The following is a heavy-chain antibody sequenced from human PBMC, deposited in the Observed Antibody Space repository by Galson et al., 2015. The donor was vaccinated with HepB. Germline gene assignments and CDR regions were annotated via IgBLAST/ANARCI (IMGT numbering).Heavy chain of an antibody. CDR3: AGGHYYYYYMDV. V-gene: IGHV2-70*01. D-gene: IGHD3-16*01. CDR2: IDWDDDK. J-gene: IGHJ6*03. Sequence: PALVKPTQTLTLTCTFSGFSLSTSGMCVSWIRQPPGKALEWLALIDWDDDKYYSTSLKTRLTISKDTSKNQVVLTMTNMDPVDTATYYCAGGHYYYYYMDVWGKGTTVTVSS. CDR1: GFSLSTSGMC.